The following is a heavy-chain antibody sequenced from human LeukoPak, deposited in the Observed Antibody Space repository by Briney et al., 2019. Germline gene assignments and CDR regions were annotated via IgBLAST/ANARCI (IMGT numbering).Heavy chain of an antibody. V-gene: IGHV3-33*08. Sequence: PGGSLRLSCAASGFTFSSFWMTWVRQAPGKGLEWVAGIWYDGSNKHYVDSVEGRFTISRDNSKNTMYMQMNSLRAEDTAVYYCARDLGDGDIPAPFDYWGQGTLVTVSS. CDR3: ARDLGDGDIPAPFDY. J-gene: IGHJ4*02. D-gene: IGHD3-9*01. CDR2: IWYDGSNK. CDR1: GFTFSSFW.